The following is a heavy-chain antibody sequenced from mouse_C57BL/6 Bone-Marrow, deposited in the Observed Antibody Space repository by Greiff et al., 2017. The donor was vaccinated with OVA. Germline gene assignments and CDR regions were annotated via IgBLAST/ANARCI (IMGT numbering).Heavy chain of an antibody. J-gene: IGHJ3*01. CDR3: ARSGPIRRFAY. CDR1: GYAFTNYL. Sequence: QVQLKQSGAELVRPGTSVKVSCKASGYAFTNYLIEWVKQRPGQGLEWIGVINPGSGGTNYNEKFKGKATLTADKSSSTAYMQLSSLTSEDSAVYFCARSGPIRRFAYWGQGTLVTVSA. D-gene: IGHD1-1*01. CDR2: INPGSGGT. V-gene: IGHV1-54*01.